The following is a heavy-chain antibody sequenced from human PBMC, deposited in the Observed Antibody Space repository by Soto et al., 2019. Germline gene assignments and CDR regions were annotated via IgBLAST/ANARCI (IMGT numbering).Heavy chain of an antibody. CDR3: ARAKGWLHFDY. V-gene: IGHV1-69*13. D-gene: IGHD5-12*01. Sequence: ASVKVSCKASGGTFSSYAISWVRQAPGQGLEWMGGIIPMFGTAHYAQKFQGRVTITADESTSTAYMEMSSLRSEDTAVYYCARAKGWLHFDYWGQGTLVTVSS. J-gene: IGHJ4*02. CDR2: IIPMFGTA. CDR1: GGTFSSYA.